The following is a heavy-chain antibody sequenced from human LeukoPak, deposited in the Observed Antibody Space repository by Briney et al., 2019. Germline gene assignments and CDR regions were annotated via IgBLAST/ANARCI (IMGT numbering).Heavy chain of an antibody. CDR2: INPNSGGT. J-gene: IGHJ5*02. CDR1: GYTFTGYY. CDR3: ARGPYYYDSSGLQGPFDP. Sequence: GSVKVSCKASGYTFTGYYMHWVRQAPGQGLEWMGWINPNSGGTNYAQKFQGRVTMTRDTSISTAYMELSRLRSDDTAVYYCARGPYYYDSSGLQGPFDPWGQGTLVTVSS. D-gene: IGHD3-22*01. V-gene: IGHV1-2*02.